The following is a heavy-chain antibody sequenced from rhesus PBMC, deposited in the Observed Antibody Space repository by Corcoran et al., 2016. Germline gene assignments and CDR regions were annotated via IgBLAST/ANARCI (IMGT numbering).Heavy chain of an antibody. CDR2: ITCTGGST. V-gene: IGHV4-173*01. CDR3: ATFRGSGWYGYGLDS. D-gene: IGHD6-31*01. CDR1: GGSINKHY. J-gene: IGHJ6*01. Sequence: QLQLQESGPGLVKPSETLSLTCAVPGGSINKHYWSWNRQHPGEGLAWIGRITCTGGSTYYHPSLKSRVTMSTDTSKNQLSLKLSSVTAADTAVYYCATFRGSGWYGYGLDSWGQGVVLTVSS.